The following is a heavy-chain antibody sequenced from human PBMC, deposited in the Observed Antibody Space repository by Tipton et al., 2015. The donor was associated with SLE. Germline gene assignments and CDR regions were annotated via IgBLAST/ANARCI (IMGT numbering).Heavy chain of an antibody. CDR3: ARGEYYYDSSGYPMDV. J-gene: IGHJ6*02. V-gene: IGHV3-21*03. CDR1: GFTFSSYS. D-gene: IGHD3-22*01. Sequence: SLRLSYAASGFTFSSYSMNWVRQAPGKGLEWVSSISSSSSYIYYADSVKGRFTISRDNAKNSLYLQMNSLRAEDTAVYYCARGEYYYDSSGYPMDVWGQGTTVTVSS. CDR2: ISSSSSYI.